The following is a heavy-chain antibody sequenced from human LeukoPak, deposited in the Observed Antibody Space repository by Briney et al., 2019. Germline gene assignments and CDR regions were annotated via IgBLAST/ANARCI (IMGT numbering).Heavy chain of an antibody. Sequence: PGGSLRLSCAASRFTFSDYSMNWVRQAPGKGLEWVSSISRSSRHVYYAGSVKGRFTISRDNAKNSLYLQMNSLRAEDMAVYFCVRDLMGSGSTTAYLHHWGQGTLVTVSS. CDR3: VRDLMGSGSTTAYLHH. J-gene: IGHJ1*01. CDR2: ISRSSRHV. CDR1: RFTFSDYS. D-gene: IGHD1-1*01. V-gene: IGHV3-21*01.